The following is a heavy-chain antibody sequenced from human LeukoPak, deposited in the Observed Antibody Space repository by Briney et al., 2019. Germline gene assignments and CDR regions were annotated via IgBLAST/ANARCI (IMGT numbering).Heavy chain of an antibody. V-gene: IGHV4-59*01. CDR3: ARDDGSTVDAFDI. D-gene: IGHD1-26*01. CDR2: IYYSGST. CDR1: GGSMSDYY. Sequence: SETLSLTCTVSGGSMSDYYWSWIRQPPGKGLEWIGYIYYSGSTNYNPSLKSRVTISVDTSKNQFSLKLSSVTAADTAVYYCARDDGSTVDAFDIWGQGTMVTVSS. J-gene: IGHJ3*02.